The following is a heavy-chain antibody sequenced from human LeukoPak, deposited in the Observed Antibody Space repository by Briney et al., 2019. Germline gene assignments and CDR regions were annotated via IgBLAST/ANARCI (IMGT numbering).Heavy chain of an antibody. CDR3: ARGLADCSSSSCLPYGVDV. V-gene: IGHV3-20*01. Sequence: GGSLRLSCAASGFTFDDYAMIWVRQRPGRGLEWVSSINWSGTSADYADSVKARFTISRDNAKNSLYLQMNSLRGEDTAFYHCARGLADCSSSSCLPYGVDVWGQGTTVIVSS. D-gene: IGHD2-2*01. J-gene: IGHJ6*02. CDR1: GFTFDDYA. CDR2: INWSGTSA.